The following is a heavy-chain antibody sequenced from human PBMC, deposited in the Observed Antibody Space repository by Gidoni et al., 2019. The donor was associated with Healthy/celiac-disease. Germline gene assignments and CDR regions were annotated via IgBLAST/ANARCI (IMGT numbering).Heavy chain of an antibody. J-gene: IGHJ5*02. CDR1: GYTFTSYY. V-gene: IGHV1-46*01. Sequence: QVQLVQSGAEVKKPGASVKVSCKASGYTFTSYYMHWVRQAPGQGLAWMGIINPSGGSTSYAQKFQGRVTMTRDTSTSTVYMELSSLRSEDTAVYYCARDSGYCSSTSCRRLNWFDPWGQGTLVTVSS. CDR2: INPSGGST. D-gene: IGHD2-2*03. CDR3: ARDSGYCSSTSCRRLNWFDP.